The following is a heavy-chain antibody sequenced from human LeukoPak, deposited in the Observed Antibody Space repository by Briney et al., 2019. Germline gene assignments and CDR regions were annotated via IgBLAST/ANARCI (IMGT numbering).Heavy chain of an antibody. CDR1: GYSFTSYW. Sequence: GESLKISCKGSGYSFTSYWIGWVRQMPGKGLEWMGIIYPGDSDTRYSPSFQGQVTISADKSISTAYLQWSSLKASDTAMYYCARPADLWSAYYTDDAFDIWGQGTMVTVSS. J-gene: IGHJ3*02. V-gene: IGHV5-51*01. CDR3: ARPADLWSAYYTDDAFDI. CDR2: IYPGDSDT. D-gene: IGHD3-3*01.